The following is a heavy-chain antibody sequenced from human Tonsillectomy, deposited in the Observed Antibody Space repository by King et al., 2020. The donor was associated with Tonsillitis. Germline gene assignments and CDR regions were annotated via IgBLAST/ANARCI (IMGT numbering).Heavy chain of an antibody. CDR3: AKEKTLLPYFDL. J-gene: IGHJ2*01. Sequence: VQLVESGGGLVKPGGSLRLSCAASGFTFRTYSMNWVRQAPGKGLEWVSSISSSSSYIYYADSVKGRFTISRDNAKNSLYLQMKSLRAEDTAVYYCAKEKTLLPYFDLWGRGTLVTVSS. V-gene: IGHV3-21*01. CDR1: GFTFRTYS. CDR2: ISSSSSYI. D-gene: IGHD2-15*01.